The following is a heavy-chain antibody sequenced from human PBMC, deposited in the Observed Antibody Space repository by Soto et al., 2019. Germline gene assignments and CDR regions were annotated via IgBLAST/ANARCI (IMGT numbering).Heavy chain of an antibody. CDR2: MNDGVGNT. CDR3: ARDTGYTFGSLNY. J-gene: IGHJ4*02. CDR1: GYTFTDYA. Sequence: HVGLVQSGADVKKPGASVTISCKASGYTFTDYALHWVRQAPGQRLEWMGWMNDGVGNTLYSQKFQGRITITRDTSASTAYMELNSLKSEDTAIYYCARDTGYTFGSLNYWGPGTLVTVSS. V-gene: IGHV1-3*01. D-gene: IGHD5-18*01.